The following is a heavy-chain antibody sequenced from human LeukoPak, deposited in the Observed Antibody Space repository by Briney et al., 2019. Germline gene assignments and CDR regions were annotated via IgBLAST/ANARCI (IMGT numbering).Heavy chain of an antibody. CDR2: ISGGGGST. V-gene: IGHV3-23*01. J-gene: IGHJ4*02. D-gene: IGHD1-26*01. CDR1: GFTFSSYA. CDR3: AREVSGSSYFDY. Sequence: GGSLRLSCAASGFTFSSYAMSWVRQAPGKGLEWVSAISGGGGSTYYADSVKGRFTISRDNSKNTLYLQMNSLRAEDTAVYYCAREVSGSSYFDYWGQGTQVTVSS.